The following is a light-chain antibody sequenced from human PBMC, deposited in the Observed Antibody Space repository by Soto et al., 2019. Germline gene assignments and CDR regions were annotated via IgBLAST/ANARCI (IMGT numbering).Light chain of an antibody. J-gene: IGLJ1*01. V-gene: IGLV2-8*01. Sequence: QAVVTQPPSASGSPGQSVTISCTGTSSDVGGYNYVSWYQQHPGKAPKLMIYEVSKRPSGVPDRFSGSTSGNTASLTVSGLQAEDEADYYCSSYAGSNNYVFGTGTKLTVL. CDR3: SSYAGSNNYV. CDR1: SSDVGGYNY. CDR2: EVS.